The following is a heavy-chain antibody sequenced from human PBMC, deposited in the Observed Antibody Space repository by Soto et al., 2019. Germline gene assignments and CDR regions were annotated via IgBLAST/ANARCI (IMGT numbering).Heavy chain of an antibody. J-gene: IGHJ5*02. CDR2: IYYSGST. V-gene: IGHV4-59*08. CDR1: GGSISSYY. D-gene: IGHD3-10*01. CDR3: ARFYLLSWFDP. Sequence: SETLSLTCTVSGGSISSYYWSWIRQPPGKGLEWIGYIYYSGSTNYNPSLKSRVTISVDTSKNQFSLKLSSVTAADTAVYYCARFYLLSWFDPWGQGTLVTVSS.